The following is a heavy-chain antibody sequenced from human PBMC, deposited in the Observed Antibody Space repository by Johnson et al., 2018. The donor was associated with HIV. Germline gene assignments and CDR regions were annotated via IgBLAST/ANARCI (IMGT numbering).Heavy chain of an antibody. J-gene: IGHJ3*02. CDR2: ISSSGSTI. CDR3: ARVTHIQLWANDAFDI. Sequence: QVQLLESGGGLVKPGGSLRLSCAASGFTFSDYYMSWIRQAPGKGLEWVSYISSSGSTIYYADSVKGRFTISRDNSKNTLYLQMNSLRAEDTAVYYCARVTHIQLWANDAFDIWGQGTMVTVSS. CDR1: GFTFSDYY. D-gene: IGHD5-18*01. V-gene: IGHV3-11*04.